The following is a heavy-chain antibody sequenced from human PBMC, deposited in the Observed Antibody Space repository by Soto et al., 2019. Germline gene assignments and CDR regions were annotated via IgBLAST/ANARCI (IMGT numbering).Heavy chain of an antibody. CDR3: ARGRYGDY. V-gene: IGHV1-18*01. CDR1: GYDFTTYG. Sequence: QVHLVQSGAEVKKPGASVKVSCKGSGYDFTTYGITWVRQAPGQGLEWMAWISAHNGNTDYAQKLQGRVTVTRDTSTSTAYMELRSLRSDDTDVYYFARGRYGDYWGQGALVTVSS. D-gene: IGHD1-1*01. J-gene: IGHJ4*02. CDR2: ISAHNGNT.